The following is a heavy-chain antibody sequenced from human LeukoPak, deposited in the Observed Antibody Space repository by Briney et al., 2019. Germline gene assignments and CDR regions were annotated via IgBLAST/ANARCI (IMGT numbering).Heavy chain of an antibody. V-gene: IGHV4-34*01. J-gene: IGHJ3*02. CDR1: GGSFSGYY. CDR2: INHSGST. D-gene: IGHD5-18*01. CDR3: ARGPPLWGDAFDI. Sequence: SGTLSLTCAVYGGSFSGYYWSWIRQPPGKGLEWIGEINHSGSTNYNPSLKSRVTISVDTSKNQFSLKLSSVTAADTAVYYCARGPPLWGDAFDIWGQGTMVTVSS.